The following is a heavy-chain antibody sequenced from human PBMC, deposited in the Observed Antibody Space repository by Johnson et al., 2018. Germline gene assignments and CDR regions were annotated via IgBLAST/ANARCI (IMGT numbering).Heavy chain of an antibody. CDR1: GYTFIKYY. D-gene: IGHD1-26*01. V-gene: IGHV1-46*01. CDR3: ARDHRGATFGPDY. J-gene: IGHJ4*02. Sequence: QVQLVESGAEVKKPGASVKVSCKASGYTFIKYYMHWVRQPPGQGLEWMGIINPSGGSTTYAQKFQGRVTMTRDTSTSTVYMELSSLRFEDTAVYYCARDHRGATFGPDYWGQGTLVTVSS. CDR2: INPSGGST.